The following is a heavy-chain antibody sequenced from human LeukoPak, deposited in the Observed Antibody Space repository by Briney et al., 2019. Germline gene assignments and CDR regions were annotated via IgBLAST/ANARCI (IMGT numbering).Heavy chain of an antibody. Sequence: PGGSLRLSCGVSGFTFSSYWMNWVRQAPGKGLEWVASIKQNGGEKSYVDSVKGRFTISRDNAKNSLYLQMSSLRAEDTAVYYCARVGTAAGLYFDLWGQGTLVTVSS. J-gene: IGHJ4*01. V-gene: IGHV3-7*01. CDR3: ARVGTAAGLYFDL. CDR1: GFTFSSYW. D-gene: IGHD6-13*01. CDR2: IKQNGGEK.